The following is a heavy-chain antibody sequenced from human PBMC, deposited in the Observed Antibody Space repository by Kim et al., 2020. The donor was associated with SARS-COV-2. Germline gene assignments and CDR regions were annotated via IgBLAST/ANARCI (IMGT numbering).Heavy chain of an antibody. J-gene: IGHJ3*02. V-gene: IGHV1-2*02. CDR3: ARDRSNPPYAFDI. Sequence: SARKFQGRVTMTRDTSISTAYMELSRLRSDDTAVYYCARDRSNPPYAFDIWGQGTMVTVSS.